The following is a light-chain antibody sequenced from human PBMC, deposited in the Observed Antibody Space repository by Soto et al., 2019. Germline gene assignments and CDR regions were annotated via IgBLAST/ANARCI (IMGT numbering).Light chain of an antibody. Sequence: DLPLTQSPSFLSASVGDRVTITCRASQGISSYLAWYQQKPGKAPKLLIYAASTLQSGVPSRFSGSGSGTEFTLTISSLQPEDFATYYCQQLNSYPSFGGGTKVEIK. CDR3: QQLNSYPS. J-gene: IGKJ4*01. CDR1: QGISSY. V-gene: IGKV1-9*01. CDR2: AAS.